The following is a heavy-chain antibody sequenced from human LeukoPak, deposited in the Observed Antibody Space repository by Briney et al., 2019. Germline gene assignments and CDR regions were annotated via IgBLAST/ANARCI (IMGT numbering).Heavy chain of an antibody. Sequence: PGGSLTLSCSAAGFTFRNYAMHWVRQAPGKGLEYVSAISSNGDNTNYAESLKGRFTISRDNSKNTLYLQMSSLRAEDTAVYYCVKGAAATPLGYGMDVWGQGTTVTVSS. CDR2: ISSNGDNT. D-gene: IGHD6-25*01. CDR1: GFTFRNYA. CDR3: VKGAAATPLGYGMDV. V-gene: IGHV3-64D*09. J-gene: IGHJ6*02.